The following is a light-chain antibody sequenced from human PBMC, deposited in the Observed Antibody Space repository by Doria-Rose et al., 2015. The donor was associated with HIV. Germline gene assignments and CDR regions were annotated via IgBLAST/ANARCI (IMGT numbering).Light chain of an antibody. CDR1: QSLLYTSKNY. CDR3: QQYYDTPS. J-gene: IGKJ3*01. CDR2: WAS. Sequence: TQSPESLGMSLGERATLNCKSNQSLLYTSKNYLAWYQQKPGQPPKLLIYWASTRQSGVPARFSGSGSGTDFTLTISSLEAGDVAVYYCQQYYDTPSFGPGTTVDIK. V-gene: IGKV4-1*01.